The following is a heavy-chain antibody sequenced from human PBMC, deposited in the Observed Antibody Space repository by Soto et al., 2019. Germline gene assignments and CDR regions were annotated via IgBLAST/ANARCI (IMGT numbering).Heavy chain of an antibody. CDR1: GFTFSNYG. D-gene: IGHD1-1*01. V-gene: IGHV3-33*01. Sequence: QVQLVESGGGVVQPGRSLRLSCAASGFTFSNYGMHWVRQAPGKGLEWVAVIVKDGSLQHYGDSVKGRFTISRDNAKNMLFLQMESLRAEDTAVYYCARDDDFPDNGLDYWGQGILVTVYS. CDR2: IVKDGSLQ. CDR3: ARDDDFPDNGLDY. J-gene: IGHJ4*02.